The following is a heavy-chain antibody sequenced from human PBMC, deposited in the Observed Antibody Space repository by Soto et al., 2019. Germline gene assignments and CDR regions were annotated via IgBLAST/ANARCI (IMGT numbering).Heavy chain of an antibody. CDR2: INPSGGST. J-gene: IGHJ5*02. CDR1: GYAFTSCY. Sequence: ASVKVSCKASGYAFTSCYMHCVRQAPGQGLEWMGIINPSGGSTSYAQKFQGRVTMTRDTSTSTVYMELSSLRSEDTAVYYCARVVPAAMMGWFDPWGQGTLVTVSS. V-gene: IGHV1-46*01. D-gene: IGHD2-2*01. CDR3: ARVVPAAMMGWFDP.